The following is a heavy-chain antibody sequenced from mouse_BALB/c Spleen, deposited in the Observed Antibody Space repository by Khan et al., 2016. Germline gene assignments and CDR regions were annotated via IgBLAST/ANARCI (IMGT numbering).Heavy chain of an antibody. CDR3: RSVYFDY. V-gene: IGHV6-6*01. CDR2: IRSKSNNHAT. CDR1: GFTFSDAW. J-gene: IGHJ2*01. Sequence: EVQLQESGGGLVQPGGSMKLSCAATGFTFSDAWMDWVRQSPEKGLEWVAEIRSKSNNHATYYAESVKGRFTISRDDSRSSVYLQMNSLSAEDSGIYFCRSVYFDYWGQGTTLTVSS.